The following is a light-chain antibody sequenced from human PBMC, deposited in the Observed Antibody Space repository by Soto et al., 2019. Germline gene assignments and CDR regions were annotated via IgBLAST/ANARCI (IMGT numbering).Light chain of an antibody. J-gene: IGKJ4*01. CDR3: QQSYSTPLT. CDR2: AAS. V-gene: IGKV1-39*01. Sequence: DMEMTQSPSSLSASVGDRVTITCRASQSISNYLNWYQHKPGKVPKLLIYAASSLQSGVPTRFSGSGSGTDFTLTINSLQPEDFATYYCQQSYSTPLTFGGGTKIAIK. CDR1: QSISNY.